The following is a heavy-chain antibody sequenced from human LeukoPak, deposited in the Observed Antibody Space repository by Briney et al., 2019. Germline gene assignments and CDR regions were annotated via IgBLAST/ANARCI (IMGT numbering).Heavy chain of an antibody. Sequence: PSETLSLTCSVSGVSISSYYWSWIRQPPGKGLEWIGYIYYSGSTNYNPSLKSRVTISVDTSKNQFSLKLSSVTAADTAVYYCARAAGTAYYYYYGMDVWGQGTTVTVSS. CDR3: ARAAGTAYYYYYGMDV. J-gene: IGHJ6*02. CDR1: GVSISSYY. V-gene: IGHV4-59*01. D-gene: IGHD6-13*01. CDR2: IYYSGST.